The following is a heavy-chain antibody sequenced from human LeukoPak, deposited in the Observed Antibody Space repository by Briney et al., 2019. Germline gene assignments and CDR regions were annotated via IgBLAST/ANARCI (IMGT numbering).Heavy chain of an antibody. D-gene: IGHD3-22*01. CDR1: GGTFSSYA. J-gene: IGHJ3*02. CDR3: ASSNSMIVVATPWDAFDI. Sequence: ASVKVSCKAAGGTFSSYAISWVRQAPGQGLEWMGGIIPIFGTANYAQKFQGRVTITADESTSTAYMELSSLRSEDTAVYYCASSNSMIVVATPWDAFDIWGQGTMVSVSS. V-gene: IGHV1-69*01. CDR2: IIPIFGTA.